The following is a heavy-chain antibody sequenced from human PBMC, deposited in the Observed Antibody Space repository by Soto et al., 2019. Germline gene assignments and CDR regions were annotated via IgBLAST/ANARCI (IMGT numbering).Heavy chain of an antibody. D-gene: IGHD3-3*01. CDR1: GGAFSSYA. J-gene: IGHJ4*02. CDR3: ARVPIFGVEKAIDY. Sequence: SVKVSFKASGGAFSSYAISWVRQAPGQGLEWMGGIIPIFGTANYAQKFQGRVTITADESTSTAYMELSSLRSEDTAVYYCARVPIFGVEKAIDYWGQGTLVTVSS. V-gene: IGHV1-69*13. CDR2: IIPIFGTA.